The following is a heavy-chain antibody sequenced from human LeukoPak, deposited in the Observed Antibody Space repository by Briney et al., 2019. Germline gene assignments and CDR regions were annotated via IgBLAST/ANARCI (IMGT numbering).Heavy chain of an antibody. CDR1: GYSFTSYW. CDR2: IYPGDSDT. Sequence: GESLKISCKGSGYSFTSYWIGWVRQMPGKGLEWMGIIYPGDSDTTYSPSFQGQVTISVDKSISTAYLQWSSLKASDTAMYYCARHRGILLQYYYYYMDVWGKGTTVTVSS. J-gene: IGHJ6*03. V-gene: IGHV5-51*01. CDR3: ARHRGILLQYYYYYMDV. D-gene: IGHD5-24*01.